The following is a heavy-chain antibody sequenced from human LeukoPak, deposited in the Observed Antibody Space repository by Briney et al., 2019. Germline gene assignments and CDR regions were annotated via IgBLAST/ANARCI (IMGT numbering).Heavy chain of an antibody. CDR3: AKLDDDSSGYYYDPNDY. CDR2: ISGSGGST. V-gene: IGHV3-23*01. CDR1: GSTFSSYA. Sequence: PGGSLRPSCAASGSTFSSYAMSWVRQAPGKGLEWVSAISGSGGSTYYADSVKGRFTISRDNSKNTLYLQMNSLRAEDTAVYYCAKLDDDSSGYYYDPNDYWGQGTLVTVSS. D-gene: IGHD3-22*01. J-gene: IGHJ4*02.